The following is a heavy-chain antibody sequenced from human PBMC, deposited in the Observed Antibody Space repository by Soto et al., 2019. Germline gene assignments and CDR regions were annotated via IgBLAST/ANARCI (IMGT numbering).Heavy chain of an antibody. V-gene: IGHV1-3*01. CDR2: INAGNGNT. CDR1: GYTFTSYA. Sequence: QVQLVQSGAEGKKPGASVKVSCKDSGYTFTSYAIHWVRQAPGQRLEWMGWINAGNGNTKYSQKFQGRVTITRDTPASTAYMELSSLRSKDTAVYYCARESGEAYFDCFGQATLVTVSP. CDR3: ARESGEAYFDC. J-gene: IGHJ4*02. D-gene: IGHD3-10*01.